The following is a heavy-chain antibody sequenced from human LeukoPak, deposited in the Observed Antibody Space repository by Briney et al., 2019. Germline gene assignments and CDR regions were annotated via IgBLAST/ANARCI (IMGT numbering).Heavy chain of an antibody. CDR3: ARTTAVDNWFDP. D-gene: IGHD4-23*01. CDR1: GFTFSSYW. V-gene: IGHV3-74*01. J-gene: IGHJ5*02. Sequence: GGSLRLSCAASGFTFSSYWMHWVRQAPGKGLVWVSRIRGDGSSTSYADSVKGRFTISRDNAKSTLYLQMNSLRVEDTAVYYCARTTAVDNWFDPWGQGTLVTVSS. CDR2: IRGDGSST.